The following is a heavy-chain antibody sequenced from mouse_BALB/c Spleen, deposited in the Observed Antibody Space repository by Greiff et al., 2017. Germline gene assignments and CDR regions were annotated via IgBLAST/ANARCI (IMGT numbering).Heavy chain of an antibody. V-gene: IGHV1-80*01. CDR1: GYAFSSYW. CDR2: IYPGDGDT. Sequence: LQQSGAELVRPGSSVKISCKASGYAFSSYWMNWVKQRPGQGLEWIGQIYPGDGDTNYNGKFKGKATLTADKSSSTAYMQLSSLTSEDSAVYFCASGGLLHFDYWGQGTTLTVSS. D-gene: IGHD3-1*01. CDR3: ASGGLLHFDY. J-gene: IGHJ2*01.